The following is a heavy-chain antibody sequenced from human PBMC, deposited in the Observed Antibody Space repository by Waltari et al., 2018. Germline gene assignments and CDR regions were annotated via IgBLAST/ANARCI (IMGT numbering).Heavy chain of an antibody. CDR3: ARDNYYDSSGYRQLYDFDY. CDR2: RGCDGSKE. D-gene: IGHD3-22*01. CDR1: GFTFSTYG. Sequence: QVHLVESGGGVVQPGRSLRLSCVASGFTFSTYGMHCVRRAPGRGLEWGASRGCDGSKENYGDSVKGRFIISRDNSKHTLYLQRNSLRVEDTAVYYCARDNYYDSSGYRQLYDFDYWGQGTIVTVSS. V-gene: IGHV3-33*01. J-gene: IGHJ4*02.